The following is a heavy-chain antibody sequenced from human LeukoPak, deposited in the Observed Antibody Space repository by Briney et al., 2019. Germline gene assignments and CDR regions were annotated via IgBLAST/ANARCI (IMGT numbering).Heavy chain of an antibody. CDR2: IYYSGST. J-gene: IGHJ4*02. V-gene: IGHV4-59*06. CDR1: GGSISSYY. CDR3: AGTSSSENYYFDY. Sequence: PSETLSLTCTVSGGSISSYYWSWIRQHPGKGLEWIGYIYYSGSTYYNPSLKSRVTISVDTSKNQYSLKLSSVTAADTAVYYCAGTSSSENYYFDYWGQGTLVTVSS.